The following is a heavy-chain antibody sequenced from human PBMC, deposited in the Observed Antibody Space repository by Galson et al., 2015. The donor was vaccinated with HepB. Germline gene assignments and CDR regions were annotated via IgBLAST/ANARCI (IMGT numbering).Heavy chain of an antibody. J-gene: IGHJ4*02. D-gene: IGHD2-21*02. CDR2: MYYDGINK. V-gene: IGHV3-33*01. CDR3: ARDRTAVENYFLDY. Sequence: SLRLSCAASGFTFSAFGMQWVRQAPGKGLEWVSVMYYDGINKRYTDSYADSVKGRFTISRDNSKNTLYLQMNSLRAEDTAIYYCARDRTAVENYFLDYWGQGTLVIVSS. CDR1: GFTFSAFG.